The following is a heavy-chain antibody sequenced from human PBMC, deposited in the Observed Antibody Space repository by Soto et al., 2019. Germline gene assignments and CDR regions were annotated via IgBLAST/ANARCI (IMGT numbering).Heavy chain of an antibody. CDR1: GYTLTELS. CDR2: FDPEDGET. V-gene: IGHV1-24*01. Sequence: GASVKVSCKVSGYTLTELSMHWVRQAPGKGLEWMGGFDPEDGETIYAQKFQGRVTMTEDTSTDTAYMELSSLRSEDTAVYYCATGNPGVQQLVQLWHYYDYMDVCGKGTTVTVSS. J-gene: IGHJ6*03. CDR3: ATGNPGVQQLVQLWHYYDYMDV. D-gene: IGHD6-13*01.